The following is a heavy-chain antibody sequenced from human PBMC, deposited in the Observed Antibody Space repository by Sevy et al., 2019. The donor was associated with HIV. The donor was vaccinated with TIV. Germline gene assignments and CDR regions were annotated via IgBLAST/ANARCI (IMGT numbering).Heavy chain of an antibody. Sequence: QLGGSLRLSCTASGFTFSSYAMYWVRQAPGKGLEGVAVISYDGNNKDYADSVKGRFTISRDNSKNTLYLQMNSLRAEDTAVYYCASHYYDSTGYYYPLDYWGQGTLVTVSS. CDR3: ASHYYDSTGYYYPLDY. CDR2: ISYDGNNK. CDR1: GFTFSSYA. V-gene: IGHV3-30*04. D-gene: IGHD3-22*01. J-gene: IGHJ4*02.